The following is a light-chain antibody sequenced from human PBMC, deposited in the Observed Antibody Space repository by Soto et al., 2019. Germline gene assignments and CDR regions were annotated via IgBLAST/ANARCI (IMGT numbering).Light chain of an antibody. V-gene: IGKV1-39*01. Sequence: DTQMTQSPSYLSASVGDRVTITCRASQGIRNYLAWYQQKPGKVPKLLIYAASSLQSGVPSRFSGSGSGTDFTLTISSLQPEDFATYYCQQSYSTPPWTFGQGTKVDIK. CDR3: QQSYSTPPWT. J-gene: IGKJ1*01. CDR2: AAS. CDR1: QGIRNY.